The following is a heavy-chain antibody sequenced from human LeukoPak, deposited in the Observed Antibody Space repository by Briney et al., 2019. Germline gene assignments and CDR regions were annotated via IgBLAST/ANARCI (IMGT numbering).Heavy chain of an antibody. J-gene: IGHJ3*02. CDR3: ARVCGGDCYTYDAFDI. CDR1: GFTFSSYA. Sequence: PGRPLGLSCAASGFTFSSYAMHWVRQAPGKGLEWVAVISYDGSNKYYADSVKGRFTISRDNSKNTLYLQMNSLRAEDTAVYYCARVCGGDCYTYDAFDIWGQGTMVTVSS. D-gene: IGHD2-21*02. CDR2: ISYDGSNK. V-gene: IGHV3-30-3*01.